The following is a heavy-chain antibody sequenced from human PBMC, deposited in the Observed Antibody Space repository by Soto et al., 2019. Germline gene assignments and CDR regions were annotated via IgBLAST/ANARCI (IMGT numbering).Heavy chain of an antibody. J-gene: IGHJ6*02. CDR2: ISSASTTI. CDR3: ARDFRLEGGYYQYYGMAV. V-gene: IGHV3-48*02. CDR1: GFAFNNYG. D-gene: IGHD3-9*01. Sequence: GGSLRLSCTVSGFAFNNYGINWVRQAPGKGLEWVSFISSASTTIYYVDSVKGRFTISRDNAKNSLYLQMNSLRDEDTAVYYCARDFRLEGGYYQYYGMAVWGQGTTVTGS.